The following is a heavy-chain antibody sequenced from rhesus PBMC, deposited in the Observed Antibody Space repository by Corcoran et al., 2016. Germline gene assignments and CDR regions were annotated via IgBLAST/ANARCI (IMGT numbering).Heavy chain of an antibody. J-gene: IGHJ4*01. V-gene: IGHV4-106*01. Sequence: QVQLQASGPGLLKPSETLSLTCAVSGGSISDNYYWSWIRQPPGKGLEWIGYMYGSGCSTYYNPSLKSRVTISADTSNNQFSLKLSAGTAADTAVYYCARERGGSPDYFDYWGQGVLVTVSS. CDR2: MYGSGCST. CDR3: ARERGGSPDYFDY. D-gene: IGHD5-42*01. CDR1: GGSISDNYY.